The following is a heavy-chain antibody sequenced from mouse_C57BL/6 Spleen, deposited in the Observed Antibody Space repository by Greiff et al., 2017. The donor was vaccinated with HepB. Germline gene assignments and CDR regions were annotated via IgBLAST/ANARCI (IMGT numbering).Heavy chain of an antibody. Sequence: VQLQQSGAELVMPGASVKLSCKASGYTFNSYWMHWVKQRPGQGLEWIGEIDPSDSYTNYNQKFKGKSTLTVDKSSSTAYMQLSSLTSEDSAVYYCARWYYDENYFDYWGQGTTLTVSS. D-gene: IGHD2-4*01. CDR2: IDPSDSYT. CDR1: GYTFNSYW. CDR3: ARWYYDENYFDY. J-gene: IGHJ2*01. V-gene: IGHV1-69*01.